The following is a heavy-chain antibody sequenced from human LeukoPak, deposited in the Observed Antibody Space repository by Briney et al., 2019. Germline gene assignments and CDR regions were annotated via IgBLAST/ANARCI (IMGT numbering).Heavy chain of an antibody. J-gene: IGHJ4*02. V-gene: IGHV1-18*01. D-gene: IGHD4-11*01. CDR3: ARLQLGHYTFDY. CDR1: GGTFSSYA. CDR2: ISAYNGNT. Sequence: ASVKVSCKASGGTFSSYAISWVRQAPGQGLEWMGWISAYNGNTNYAQKLQGRVTMTTDTSTSTAYMELRSLRSDDTAVYYCARLQLGHYTFDYWGQGTLVTVSS.